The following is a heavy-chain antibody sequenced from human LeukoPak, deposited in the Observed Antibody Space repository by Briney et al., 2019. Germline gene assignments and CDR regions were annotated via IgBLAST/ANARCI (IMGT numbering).Heavy chain of an antibody. D-gene: IGHD3-22*01. Sequence: SVTVSCKASGGTFSGYAISWVRQAPGQGLEWMGGIIPIFGTANYAQKFQGRVTITADESTSTAYMELSSLRSEDTAVYYCAGSGYYRYYFDYWGQGTLVTVSS. CDR1: GGTFSGYA. V-gene: IGHV1-69*13. CDR3: AGSGYYRYYFDY. CDR2: IIPIFGTA. J-gene: IGHJ4*02.